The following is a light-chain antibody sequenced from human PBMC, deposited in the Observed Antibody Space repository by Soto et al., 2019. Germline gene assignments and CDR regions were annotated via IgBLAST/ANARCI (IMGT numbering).Light chain of an antibody. Sequence: QSALTQPRSVSGSPGQSVTISCTGTSSDVGGYNAVSWYQQNPGKAPKIMIYDVSKRPSGVPDRFSGSKSGNTASLTISGLQAEDEADYYCCSYAGSYIYVSGTGTKVTVL. V-gene: IGLV2-11*01. CDR3: CSYAGSYIYV. J-gene: IGLJ1*01. CDR1: SSDVGGYNA. CDR2: DVS.